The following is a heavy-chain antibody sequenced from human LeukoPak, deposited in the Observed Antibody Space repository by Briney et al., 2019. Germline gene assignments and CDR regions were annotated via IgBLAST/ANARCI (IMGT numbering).Heavy chain of an antibody. V-gene: IGHV4-39*01. J-gene: IGHJ4*02. CDR1: GGSFSSGTFY. CDR2: IHFSGGT. Sequence: SETLSLTCTFSGGSFSSGTFYWAWIRHPPGKGLEGFGSIHFSGGTYYNPSLKSRVTISVHTSKNQFSLKVTSVTAADTAGYYCARPGGRLARSPFDYWGQGTLVTVSS. CDR3: ARPGGRLARSPFDY. D-gene: IGHD6-19*01.